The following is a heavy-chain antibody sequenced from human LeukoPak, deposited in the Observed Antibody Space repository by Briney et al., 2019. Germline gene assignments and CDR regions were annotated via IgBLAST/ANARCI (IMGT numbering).Heavy chain of an antibody. CDR2: ISAYNGNA. J-gene: IGHJ5*02. CDR3: ARDRGRDSSAYYPNWFDP. D-gene: IGHD3-22*01. Sequence: GASVKVSCKASGYTFTSYGISWVRQAPGQGLEWMEWISAYNGNANYAQNLQGRVTMTTDTSTSTAYMELRSLRSDDTAVYYCARDRGRDSSAYYPNWFDPWGQGTLVTVSS. V-gene: IGHV1-18*01. CDR1: GYTFTSYG.